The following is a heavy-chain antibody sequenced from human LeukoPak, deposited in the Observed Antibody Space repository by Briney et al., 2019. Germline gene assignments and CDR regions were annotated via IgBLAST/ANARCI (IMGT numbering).Heavy chain of an antibody. J-gene: IGHJ4*02. CDR1: GFSLSNYW. D-gene: IGHD3-10*01. CDR3: ARGGHRQKEF. CDR2: INPDGSGK. Sequence: GGSLRLSCAASGFSLSNYWMTWVRQSPGKGLEWVAIINPDGSGKYSVDSVKGRFTISRENAKNSLYLQMSSLRAEDTAVYYCARGGHRQKEFWGQGTLVTVSS. V-gene: IGHV3-7*01.